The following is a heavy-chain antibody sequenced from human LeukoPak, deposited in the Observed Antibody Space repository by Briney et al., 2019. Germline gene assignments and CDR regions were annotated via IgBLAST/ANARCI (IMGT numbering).Heavy chain of an antibody. CDR2: INHSGST. V-gene: IGHV4-34*01. J-gene: IGHJ6*03. Sequence: GSLRLSCAASGFTFSSYWMSWVRQPPGKGLEWIGEINHSGSTNYNPSLKSRVTISVDTSKNQFSLKLSSVTAADTAVYYCARLGSRGSGSYYKNFHYYMDVWGKGTTVTISS. CDR3: ARLGSRGSGSYYKNFHYYMDV. CDR1: GFTFSSYW. D-gene: IGHD3-10*01.